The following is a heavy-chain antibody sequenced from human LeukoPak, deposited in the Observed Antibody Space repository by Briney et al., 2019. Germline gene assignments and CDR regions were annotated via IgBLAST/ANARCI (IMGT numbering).Heavy chain of an antibody. J-gene: IGHJ4*02. CDR3: ARFMLGGAVDY. CDR2: IYYSGST. D-gene: IGHD1-26*01. V-gene: IGHV4-59*01. CDR1: GGSISSYY. Sequence: SETLSLTCTVSGGSISSYYWSWIRQPPGKGLEWIGYIYYSGSTNYNPSLKSRVTISVDTSKNQFSLKLSSVTAADTVVYYCARFMLGGAVDYWGQGTLVTVSS.